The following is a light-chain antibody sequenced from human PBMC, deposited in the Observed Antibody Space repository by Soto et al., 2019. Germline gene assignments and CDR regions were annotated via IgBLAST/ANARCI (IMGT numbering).Light chain of an antibody. CDR1: EGVSSY. CDR2: ASS. Sequence: AIRMTQSPSSFSASTGDRVTITCRASEGVSSYLAWYQQKPGKAPKLLIYASSTLQSGVPSRFSGSGYETDFTLTISCLQSEDFATYYCQQYYAYPLTFGGGTKVEIK. V-gene: IGKV1-8*01. CDR3: QQYYAYPLT. J-gene: IGKJ4*01.